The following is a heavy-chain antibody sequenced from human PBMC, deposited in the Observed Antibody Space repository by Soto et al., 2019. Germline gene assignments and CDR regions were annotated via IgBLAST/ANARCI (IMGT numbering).Heavy chain of an antibody. V-gene: IGHV1-69*13. CDR3: TSLESTGYYPQNQY. J-gene: IGHJ4*02. Sequence: SVKVSCKVSGGSFSSFSINWVRQAPGQGFEWMGGIIPILGTANFTQKFQGRVTFTADESTTTAYMTLSSLTSEDTAIYYCTSLESTGYYPQNQYWGPGTQVTVSS. CDR2: IIPILGTA. D-gene: IGHD3-22*01. CDR1: GGSFSSFS.